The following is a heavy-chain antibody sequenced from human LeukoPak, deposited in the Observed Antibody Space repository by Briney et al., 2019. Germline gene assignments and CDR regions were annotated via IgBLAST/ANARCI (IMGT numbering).Heavy chain of an antibody. CDR2: IRGGGAGA. V-gene: IGHV3-23*01. CDR1: GFTFTNYA. J-gene: IGHJ3*02. D-gene: IGHD3-10*02. CDR3: AKCSASYGNDALDM. Sequence: GGSLRLSCAASGFTFTNYAMNWVRQAPGKGLEWVAFIRGGGAGARYADAARGRFTISRDNSKNTLYLHMNTLRVDDTATYYCAKCSASYGNDALDMWGQGTVVIVSS.